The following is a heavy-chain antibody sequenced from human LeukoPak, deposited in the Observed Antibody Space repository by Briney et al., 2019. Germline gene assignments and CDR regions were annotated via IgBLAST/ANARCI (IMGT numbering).Heavy chain of an antibody. CDR1: GGTFSSYA. CDR2: IIPIFGTA. Sequence: GASVKVSCKASGGTFSSYAISWVRQAPGQGLEWMGGIIPIFGTANYAQKFQGRVTITADESTSTAYMELSSLRSEDTAVYYCATTPQQWLVGYFDYWGQGTLVTVPS. V-gene: IGHV1-69*01. J-gene: IGHJ4*02. D-gene: IGHD6-19*01. CDR3: ATTPQQWLVGYFDY.